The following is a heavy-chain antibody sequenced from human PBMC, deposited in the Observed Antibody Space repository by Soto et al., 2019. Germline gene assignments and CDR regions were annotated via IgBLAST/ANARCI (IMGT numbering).Heavy chain of an antibody. V-gene: IGHV4-4*07. Sequence: LSLTCTVSGGSISSYYWSWIRQPAGKGLEWIGRIYTSGSTNYNPSLKSRVTMSVDTSKNQFSLKLSSVTAADTAVYYCARDIVYYDSSGWFDPWAREPWSPSPQ. CDR3: ARDIVYYDSSGWFDP. D-gene: IGHD3-22*01. CDR1: GGSISSYY. J-gene: IGHJ5*02. CDR2: IYTSGST.